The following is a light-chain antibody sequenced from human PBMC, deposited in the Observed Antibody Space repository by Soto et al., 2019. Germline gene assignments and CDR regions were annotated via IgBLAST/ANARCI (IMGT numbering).Light chain of an antibody. V-gene: IGKV3-20*01. CDR3: QQYGTSPWT. CDR2: AAS. J-gene: IGKJ1*01. CDR1: QSVSSDY. Sequence: EIVLTQSPGTLSLSPGERATLSCWASQSVSSDYLAWYQQKPGQAPRLLIYAASSRATGIPDRFSGGGSGTDFTLAINRLEPEDCAVYYCQQYGTSPWTFGQVTKVEIK.